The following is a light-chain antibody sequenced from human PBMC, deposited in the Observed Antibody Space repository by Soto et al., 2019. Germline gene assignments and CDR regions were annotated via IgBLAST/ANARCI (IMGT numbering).Light chain of an antibody. CDR3: QHYNNWPIT. CDR2: GTS. Sequence: EIVMTQSPASLSVSPGESVTLSCRASQSVASNLAWYQQKPGQAPRLLIYGTSTRATGVPDRFSDSGSGTDFTLAISSLQAADFAVYHCQHYNNWPITFGQGTRLEIK. CDR1: QSVASN. V-gene: IGKV3-15*01. J-gene: IGKJ5*01.